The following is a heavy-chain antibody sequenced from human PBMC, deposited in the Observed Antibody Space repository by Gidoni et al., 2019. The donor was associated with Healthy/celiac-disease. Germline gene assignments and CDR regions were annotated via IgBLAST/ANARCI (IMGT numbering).Heavy chain of an antibody. CDR2: IYSGGST. Sequence: EVQLVESGGGLIQPGGSLRLSCAASGFTVRSNYMSWVRQAPGKGLGGVSVIYSGGSTYYADSVKGRFTISRDNSKNTLYLQMNSLRAEDTAVYYCARSNPKDIVVVVAADVWGQGTLVTVSS. J-gene: IGHJ4*02. V-gene: IGHV3-53*01. CDR1: GFTVRSNY. D-gene: IGHD2-15*01. CDR3: ARSNPKDIVVVVAADV.